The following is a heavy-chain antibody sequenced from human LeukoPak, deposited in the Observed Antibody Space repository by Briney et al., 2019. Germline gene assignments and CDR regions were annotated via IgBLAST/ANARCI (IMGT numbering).Heavy chain of an antibody. J-gene: IGHJ4*02. Sequence: PGGSLRLSCAASGFTFSSYEMNWVRQAPGKGLEWVSYISSSGGTIYYADSVKGRFTISRDNAKNSLYLQMNSLRAEDTAVYYCARDGYYDSSGPHDYWGQGTLVTVSS. CDR3: ARDGYYDSSGPHDY. CDR2: ISSSGGTI. CDR1: GFTFSSYE. D-gene: IGHD3-22*01. V-gene: IGHV3-48*03.